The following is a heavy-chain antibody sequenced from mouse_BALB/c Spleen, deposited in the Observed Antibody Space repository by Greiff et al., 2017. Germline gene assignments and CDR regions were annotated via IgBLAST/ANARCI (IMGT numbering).Heavy chain of an antibody. CDR1: GYSFTSYW. Sequence: QVQLQQSGPQLVRPGASVKISCKASGYSFTSYWMHWVKQRPGQGLEWIGMIDPSDSETRLNQKFKDKATLTVDKSYSTAYMQLSSPTSEDSAVYYCAREWDGGFAYWGQGTLVTVSA. D-gene: IGHD4-1*01. V-gene: IGHV1S127*01. J-gene: IGHJ3*01. CDR3: AREWDGGFAY. CDR2: IDPSDSET.